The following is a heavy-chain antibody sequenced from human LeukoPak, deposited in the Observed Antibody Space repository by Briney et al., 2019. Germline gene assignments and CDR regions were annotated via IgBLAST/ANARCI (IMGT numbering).Heavy chain of an antibody. D-gene: IGHD4-17*01. CDR1: GDSINNNVYY. V-gene: IGHV4-39*07. J-gene: IGHJ5*02. CDR2: ISYSGTT. CDR3: ARWGDYGATGAWFDP. Sequence: SETLSFTCTVSGDSINNNVYYWGWIRQPPGKGLEWIAIISYSGTTYYNPSLKTRATISIDTSKNKFSLKLSSVTAADTAVYYCARWGDYGATGAWFDPWGQGTLVTVSS.